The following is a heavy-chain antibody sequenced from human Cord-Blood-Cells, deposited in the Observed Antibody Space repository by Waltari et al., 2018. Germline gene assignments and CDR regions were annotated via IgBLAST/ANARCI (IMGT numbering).Heavy chain of an antibody. CDR3: AKEGGFGTMIVVANDAFDI. D-gene: IGHD3-22*01. V-gene: IGHV3-23*01. CDR2: ISGSGGST. J-gene: IGHJ3*02. CDR1: GFTFSSYA. Sequence: EVQLLESGGGLVQPGGCLRLSCAASGFTFSSYAMSWVRQAPGKGVEWVSAISGSGGSTYYADSVKGRFTISRDNSKNTLDLQMNSLRAEDTAVYYCAKEGGFGTMIVVANDAFDIWGQGTMVTVSS.